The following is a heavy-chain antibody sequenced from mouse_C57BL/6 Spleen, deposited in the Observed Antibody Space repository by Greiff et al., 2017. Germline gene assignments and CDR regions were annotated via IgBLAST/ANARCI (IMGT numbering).Heavy chain of an antibody. Sequence: VQLVESGAELAKPGASVKLSCKASGYTFTSYWMHWVKQRPGQGLEWIGYINPSSGYTKYNQKFKDKATLTADKSSSTAYMQLSSLTYEDSAVYDCARSDYGSSYAMDYWGQGTSVTVSS. D-gene: IGHD1-1*01. CDR3: ARSDYGSSYAMDY. CDR1: GYTFTSYW. V-gene: IGHV1-7*01. CDR2: INPSSGYT. J-gene: IGHJ4*01.